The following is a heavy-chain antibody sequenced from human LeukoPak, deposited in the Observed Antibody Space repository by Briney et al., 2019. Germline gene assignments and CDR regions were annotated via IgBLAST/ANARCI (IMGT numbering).Heavy chain of an antibody. CDR3: ARVGSGGAWFDF. Sequence: SETLSLTCTVSSVSLTNYYWSWIRQPPGKGLEWIGYIFFSGTTNYNPSLNSRVTISVDTSKNKFSLKMTSVTAADTAVYFCARVGSGGAWFDFWGQGTLVTVSS. J-gene: IGHJ4*02. CDR1: SVSLTNYY. V-gene: IGHV4-59*01. CDR2: IFFSGTT. D-gene: IGHD6-19*01.